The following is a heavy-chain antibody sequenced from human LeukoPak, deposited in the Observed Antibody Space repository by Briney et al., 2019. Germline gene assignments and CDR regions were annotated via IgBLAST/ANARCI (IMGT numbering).Heavy chain of an antibody. CDR1: GFTFSSYS. Sequence: GGSLRLSCAASGFTFSSYSMNWVRQAPGKGLEWVSSISSSSSYIYYADSVKGRFTISRDSAKNSLYLQMNSLRAEDTAVYYCARARGQWPANWFDPWGQGTLVTVSS. CDR3: ARARGQWPANWFDP. D-gene: IGHD6-19*01. J-gene: IGHJ5*02. V-gene: IGHV3-21*01. CDR2: ISSSSSYI.